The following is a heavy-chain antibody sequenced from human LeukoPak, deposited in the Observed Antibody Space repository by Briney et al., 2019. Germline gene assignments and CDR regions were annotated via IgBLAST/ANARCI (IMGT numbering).Heavy chain of an antibody. D-gene: IGHD2-15*01. J-gene: IGHJ6*03. CDR1: GGSISSYY. V-gene: IGHV4-4*07. Sequence: SETLSLTCTVSGGSISSYYWSWIRQPAGKGLEWIGSIYTSGSTNYNPSLKSRVTMSVDTSKNQFSLKLSSVTAADTAVYYRARVNVGVVVAATIYYYYYYMDVWGKGTTVTVSS. CDR2: IYTSGST. CDR3: ARVNVGVVVAATIYYYYYYMDV.